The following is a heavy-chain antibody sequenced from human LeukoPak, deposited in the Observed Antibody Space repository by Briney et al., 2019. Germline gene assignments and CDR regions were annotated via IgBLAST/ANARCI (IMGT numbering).Heavy chain of an antibody. V-gene: IGHV3-9*01. CDR1: GLTFDDYA. J-gene: IGHJ4*02. CDR3: AAAGTGFFDY. CDR2: ISWSSDSI. D-gene: IGHD6-13*01. Sequence: GRSLRLSSAASGLTFDDYAMHWVRQAPGKGLEWVSGISWSSDSITYADSVKGRFTISRDNAKNSLYLQMNSLRAEDTALYYCAAAGTGFFDYWGQGTLVTVSS.